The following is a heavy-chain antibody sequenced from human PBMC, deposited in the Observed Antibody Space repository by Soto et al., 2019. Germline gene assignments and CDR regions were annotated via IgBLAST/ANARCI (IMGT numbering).Heavy chain of an antibody. CDR2: INPNAGDS. V-gene: IGHV1-2*04. CDR3: AGSAFGVTQGIGRAFDV. Sequence: QVQLVQSGAEVKKPGTSVKVSCKTSGYTFTAFYIHWVRQAPGQGLEWLGWINPNAGDSKSPQWFPGSVTLTMETSTNKAYLELTGLTSADAAVYFCAGSAFGVTQGIGRAFDVWGPGTIVDVS. J-gene: IGHJ3*01. CDR1: GYTFTAFY. D-gene: IGHD3-3*01.